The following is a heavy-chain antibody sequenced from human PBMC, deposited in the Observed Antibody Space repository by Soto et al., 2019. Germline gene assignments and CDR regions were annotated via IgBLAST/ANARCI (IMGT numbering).Heavy chain of an antibody. CDR3: PRFRYSGVAALLYYYYLDV. D-gene: IGHD6-6*01. CDR2: IFSNDEK. J-gene: IGHJ6*03. CDR1: GFSLSNARMG. V-gene: IGHV2-26*01. Sequence: QVTLKESGPVLVKPTETLTLTCTVSGFSLSNARMGVSWIRQPTGKALEWLAHIFSNDEKSYSTSLKSRLTISKDTSNSHLVLTMTNMDSLYTATYYFPRFRYSGVAALLYYYYLDVWGKGTTVTVSS.